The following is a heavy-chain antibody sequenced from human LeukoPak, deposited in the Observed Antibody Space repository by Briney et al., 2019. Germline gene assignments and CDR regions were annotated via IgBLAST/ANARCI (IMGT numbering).Heavy chain of an antibody. CDR1: GFTFSTHW. Sequence: PGGSLRLSCAASGFTFSTHWMSWVRQAPGKGLEWVANIKQDGSEKYYVDSVKGRFTISRDNSNNTLYLQMNNLRAEDTAVYYCAMDSAWLPLKFDYWGPGTLVAVST. CDR2: IKQDGSEK. D-gene: IGHD5-24*01. V-gene: IGHV3-7*04. CDR3: AMDSAWLPLKFDY. J-gene: IGHJ4*02.